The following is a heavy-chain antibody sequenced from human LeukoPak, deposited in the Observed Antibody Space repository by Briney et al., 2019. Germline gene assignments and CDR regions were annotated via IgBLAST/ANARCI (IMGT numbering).Heavy chain of an antibody. J-gene: IGHJ5*02. Sequence: SETLSLTCTVSGGSISSYYWSWIRQPAGKGLEWIGRIYTSGSANHNPSLNNRVTMSIDTSKNQFSLKLSPVTAADAAVYYCVREFSYGSNYFDPWGQGTLVTVSS. CDR2: IYTSGSA. D-gene: IGHD5-18*01. CDR1: GGSISSYY. CDR3: VREFSYGSNYFDP. V-gene: IGHV4-4*07.